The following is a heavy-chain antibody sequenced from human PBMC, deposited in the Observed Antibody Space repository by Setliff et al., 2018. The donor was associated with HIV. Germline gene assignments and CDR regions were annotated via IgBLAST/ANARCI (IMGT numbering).Heavy chain of an antibody. CDR2: INTIGTNT. CDR1: GFVFGTYA. J-gene: IGHJ4*02. D-gene: IGHD6-13*01. CDR3: VKDSNTWAYDY. V-gene: IGHV3-64D*09. Sequence: GGSLRLSCSGSGFVFGTYALHWVRQAPGKGLQYISAINTIGTNTHYADSVKGRFTISRDNSKNTLYLQMSSLRAEDTALYYCVKDSNTWAYDYWGQGTLVTVSS.